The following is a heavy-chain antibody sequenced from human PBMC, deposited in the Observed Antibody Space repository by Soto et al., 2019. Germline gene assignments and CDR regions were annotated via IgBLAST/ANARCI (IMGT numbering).Heavy chain of an antibody. J-gene: IGHJ6*02. V-gene: IGHV3-21*01. CDR3: ATELGDFWSGYSGLYGMDV. Sequence: GGSLRLSCAASGFTFSSYSMNWVRQAPGKGLEWVSSISSSSSYIYYADSVKGRFTISRDNAKNSLYLQMNSLRAEDTAVYYCATELGDFWSGYSGLYGMDVWGQGTTVTVSS. CDR2: ISSSSSYI. D-gene: IGHD3-3*01. CDR1: GFTFSSYS.